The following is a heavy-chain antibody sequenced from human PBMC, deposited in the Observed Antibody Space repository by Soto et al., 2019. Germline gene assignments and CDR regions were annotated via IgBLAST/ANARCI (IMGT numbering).Heavy chain of an antibody. D-gene: IGHD6-6*01. J-gene: IGHJ4*02. CDR2: ISTYNGNT. Sequence: XSVKVSCKASVYTFTRYGISWVRQAPGQGLEWLGWISTYNGNTNYAQKLQGRVTMTTDTSTSTAYMELRSLTSDDTAVYYCARASGPSPSDWGQGALVTVSS. CDR3: ARASGPSPSD. V-gene: IGHV1-18*01. CDR1: VYTFTRYG.